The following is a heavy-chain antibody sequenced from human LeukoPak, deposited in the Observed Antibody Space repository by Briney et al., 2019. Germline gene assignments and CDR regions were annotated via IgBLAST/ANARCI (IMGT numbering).Heavy chain of an antibody. CDR3: AKVKHYDILTGCFDY. Sequence: PGRSLRLSCAASGFTFDDYAMHWVRQAPGKGLEWVSGISWNSGSIGYADSVKGRSTISRDNAKNSLYLQMNSLSAEDTALYYCAKVKHYDILTGCFDYWGQGTLVPVSS. D-gene: IGHD3-9*01. CDR1: GFTFDDYA. CDR2: ISWNSGSI. J-gene: IGHJ4*02. V-gene: IGHV3-9*01.